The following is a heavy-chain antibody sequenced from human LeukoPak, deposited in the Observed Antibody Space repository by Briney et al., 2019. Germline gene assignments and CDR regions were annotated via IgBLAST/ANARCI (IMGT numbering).Heavy chain of an antibody. V-gene: IGHV4-4*07. CDR3: ARHNSWADAFDI. CDR2: IYTSGST. Sequence: SETLSLTCTVSGGSVSSYYWSWIRQPAGKGLEWIGRIYTSGSTNYNPSLKSRVTISVDTSENQFSLKLSSVTAADTAVYYCARHNSWADAFDIWGQGTMVTVSS. CDR1: GGSVSSYY. J-gene: IGHJ3*02. D-gene: IGHD6-13*01.